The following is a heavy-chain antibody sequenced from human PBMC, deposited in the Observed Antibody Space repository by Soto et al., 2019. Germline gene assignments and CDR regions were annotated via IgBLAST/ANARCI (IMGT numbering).Heavy chain of an antibody. Sequence: QAQLVQSGAEVKKPGASVTVSCKASGYTFPTYEINWVRQAAGQGLEWMGWMNPNSGNTVYAQRVQGRVTMTRNTSISTADMELSSLTSEDTAIYYCARTVFYFGSGRYLGWFDPWGQGTLVTVSS. D-gene: IGHD3-10*01. CDR3: ARTVFYFGSGRYLGWFDP. J-gene: IGHJ5*02. CDR1: GYTFPTYE. CDR2: MNPNSGNT. V-gene: IGHV1-8*02.